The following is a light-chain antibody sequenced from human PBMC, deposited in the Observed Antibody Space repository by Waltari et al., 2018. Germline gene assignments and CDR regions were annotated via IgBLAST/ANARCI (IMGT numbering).Light chain of an antibody. CDR3: YSTDSSGNHRV. J-gene: IGLJ3*02. CDR1: DLPKKY. V-gene: IGLV3-10*01. CDR2: EDT. Sequence: SYELTQPPSVSVSPGQTARITCSGDDLPKKYAYWYQPKPGQAPVVGLYEDTKRPPGIPERFSGSSSGTMATLTISGAQVEDEADYYCYSTDSSGNHRVFGRGTKLTVL.